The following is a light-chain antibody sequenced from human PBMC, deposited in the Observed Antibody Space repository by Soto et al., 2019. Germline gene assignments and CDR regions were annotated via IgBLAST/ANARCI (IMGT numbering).Light chain of an antibody. V-gene: IGKV1-9*01. Sequence: IQFTQSPSSLSASVGDRVTITCRASQGVRSYLAWFQQRPGKAPKLLIFGASTLQNGVPARFSGGGFGTEFTLTITSLQPEDFATYYCHQVYTYPRTFGQGTKGEIK. CDR2: GAS. J-gene: IGKJ1*01. CDR1: QGVRSY. CDR3: HQVYTYPRT.